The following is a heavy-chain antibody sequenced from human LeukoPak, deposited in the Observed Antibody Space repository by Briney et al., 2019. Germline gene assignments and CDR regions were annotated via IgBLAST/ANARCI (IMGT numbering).Heavy chain of an antibody. V-gene: IGHV3-21*01. D-gene: IGHD6-19*01. Sequence: GGSLRLSCAASGFTFSSYSMNWVRQAPGKGLEWVSSISSGGSYIYYVDSVQGRLTISRDNAKNSLYLQMNSLRAEDTAVYYCARGGAVAGTSAFDIWGQGTMVTVSS. CDR2: ISSGGSYI. CDR3: ARGGAVAGTSAFDI. J-gene: IGHJ3*02. CDR1: GFTFSSYS.